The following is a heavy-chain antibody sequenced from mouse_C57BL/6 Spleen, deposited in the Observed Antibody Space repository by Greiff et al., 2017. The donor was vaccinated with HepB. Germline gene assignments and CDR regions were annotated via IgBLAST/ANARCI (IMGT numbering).Heavy chain of an antibody. D-gene: IGHD5-5*01. Sequence: EVQLVESGGGLVQPKGSLKLSCAASGFSFNTYAMNWVRQAPGKGLEWVARIRSKSNNYATYYADSVKDRFTISRDDSESMLYLKMNNLKTEDTAMYYCGGEGEYYLRFDYWGQGTTLTVSS. CDR2: IRSKSNNYAT. V-gene: IGHV10-1*01. J-gene: IGHJ2*01. CDR3: GGEGEYYLRFDY. CDR1: GFSFNTYA.